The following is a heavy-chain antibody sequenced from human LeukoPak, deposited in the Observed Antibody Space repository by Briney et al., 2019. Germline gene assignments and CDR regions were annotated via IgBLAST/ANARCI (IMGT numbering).Heavy chain of an antibody. CDR2: ISYDGSNK. CDR3: AKHPQAGTSGVVDH. J-gene: IGHJ4*02. V-gene: IGHV3-30-3*02. CDR1: GFSFSSYA. Sequence: PGGSLRLSCAASGFSFSSYAMHWVRQAPGKGLEWVAVISYDGSNKYYADSVKGRFTISRDNSKNTLYLQMNSLRAEDTAVYYCAKHPQAGTSGVVDHWGQGTLVSVSS. D-gene: IGHD1-7*01.